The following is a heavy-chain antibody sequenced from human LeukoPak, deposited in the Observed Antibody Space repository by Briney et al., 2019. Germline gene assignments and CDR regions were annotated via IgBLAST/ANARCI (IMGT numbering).Heavy chain of an antibody. CDR2: ITPNSGGT. CDR1: GYTFTDYY. D-gene: IGHD5-24*01. V-gene: IGHV1-2*02. Sequence: ASVKVSCKASGYTFTDYYIHWVRQAPGQGLEYMGWITPNSGGTNSAQKFQGRVTMTRDTSISTAHMELSRLTSDDTAVYYCARGNSDGSGCWGQGTLVTVSS. CDR3: ARGNSDGSGC. J-gene: IGHJ4*02.